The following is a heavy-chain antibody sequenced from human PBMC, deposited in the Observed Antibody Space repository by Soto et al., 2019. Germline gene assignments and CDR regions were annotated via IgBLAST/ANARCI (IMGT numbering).Heavy chain of an antibody. Sequence: QLFESGGGLVQPGGSLRLSCVASGFDYGRFAMTWVRQAPGKGLEGVSGTSGNGGDTYYVDSVRGRFTVSRANPKNTPYLQMNSLRVEATAVYYCAKIYNFWRRHHDSFDVWGQGTGVTVSS. CDR2: TSGNGGDT. J-gene: IGHJ3*01. D-gene: IGHD3-3*01. CDR1: GFDYGRFA. CDR3: AKIYNFWRRHHDSFDV. V-gene: IGHV3-23*01.